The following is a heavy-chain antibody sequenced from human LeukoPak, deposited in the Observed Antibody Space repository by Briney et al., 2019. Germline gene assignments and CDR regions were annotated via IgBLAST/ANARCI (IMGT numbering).Heavy chain of an antibody. CDR2: IYSGGDT. CDR3: GKLKSSGYLIEY. J-gene: IGHJ4*02. Sequence: GGSLRLSCAASGFTVSSNYMSWVRQAPGKGLEWVSVIYSGGDTYFADSVRGRFTVSRDNSKNTLYLQMNSLRVDDTAVYYCGKLKSSGYLIEYWGQGTLVTVSS. CDR1: GFTVSSNY. V-gene: IGHV3-53*01. D-gene: IGHD3-22*01.